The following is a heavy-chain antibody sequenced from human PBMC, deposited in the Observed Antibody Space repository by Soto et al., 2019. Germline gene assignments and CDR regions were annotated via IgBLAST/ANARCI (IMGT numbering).Heavy chain of an antibody. CDR1: GFTFSSYA. V-gene: IGHV3-23*01. Sequence: EVQLLESGGGLVQPGGSLRLSCAASGFTFSSYAMSWVRQAPGKGLEWVSAISGSGGSTYYADSVKGRFTISRDNSKNALYLHMNSLRAEDTAVYYCAKDLSSIAVANMKFDYWGQGTLVTVSS. D-gene: IGHD6-19*01. CDR2: ISGSGGST. J-gene: IGHJ4*02. CDR3: AKDLSSIAVANMKFDY.